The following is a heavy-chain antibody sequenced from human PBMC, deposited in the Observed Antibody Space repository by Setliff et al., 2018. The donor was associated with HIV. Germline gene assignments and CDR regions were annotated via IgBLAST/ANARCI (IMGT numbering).Heavy chain of an antibody. Sequence: GGSLRLSCAASGFTVSTYYMSWVRQAPGKGLEWVSTIYSDGSTYHADSVNGRFTLSRDISENALYLQIDSLRPEDTAVYYCARRNQRDSSGHYHAPFEYWGQGTLVTVSS. CDR3: ARRNQRDSSGHYHAPFEY. J-gene: IGHJ4*02. V-gene: IGHV3-66*02. CDR1: GFTVSTYY. D-gene: IGHD3-22*01. CDR2: IYSDGST.